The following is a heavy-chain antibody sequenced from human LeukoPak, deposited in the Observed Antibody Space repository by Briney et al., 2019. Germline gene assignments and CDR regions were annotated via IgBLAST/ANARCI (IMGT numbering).Heavy chain of an antibody. D-gene: IGHD1-14*01. Sequence: SETLSLTCTVSGDSISSYYWSWIRQHPGKGLEWIGYIYYSGSTYYNPSLKSRVTISVDTSKNQFSLKLSSVTAADTAVYYCARVKFHRAFDIWGQGTMVTVSS. CDR1: GDSISSYY. V-gene: IGHV4-59*12. CDR2: IYYSGST. CDR3: ARVKFHRAFDI. J-gene: IGHJ3*02.